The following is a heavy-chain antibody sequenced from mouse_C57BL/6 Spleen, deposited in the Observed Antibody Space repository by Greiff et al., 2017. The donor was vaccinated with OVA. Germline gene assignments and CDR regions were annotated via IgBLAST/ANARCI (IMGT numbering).Heavy chain of an antibody. CDR3: AREGRAWFAY. V-gene: IGHV1-82*01. J-gene: IGHJ3*01. CDR1: GYAFSSSW. CDR2: IYPGDGDT. Sequence: VQLKQSGPELVKPGASVKISCKASGYAFSSSWMNWVKQRPGKGLEWIGRIYPGDGDTNYNGKFKGKATLTADKSSSTAYMQLSSLTSEDSAVYFCAREGRAWFAYWGQGTLVTVSA.